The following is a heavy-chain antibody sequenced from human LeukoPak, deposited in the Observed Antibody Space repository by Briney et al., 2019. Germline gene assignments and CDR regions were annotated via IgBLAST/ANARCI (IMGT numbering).Heavy chain of an antibody. J-gene: IGHJ4*02. CDR2: INHSGST. V-gene: IGHV4-34*01. D-gene: IGHD6-13*01. CDR1: GGSFSGYY. Sequence: SETLSLTCAVYGGSFSGYYWSWIRQPPGKGLEWIGEINHSGSTNYNPSLKSRVTISVDTSKNQFSLKLSSVTAADTAVYYCARDLPPLIAAAGTIDYWGQGTLVTVSS. CDR3: ARDLPPLIAAAGTIDY.